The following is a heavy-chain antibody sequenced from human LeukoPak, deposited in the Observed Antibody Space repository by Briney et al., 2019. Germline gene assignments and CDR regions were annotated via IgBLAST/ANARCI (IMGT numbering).Heavy chain of an antibody. CDR2: VSSSSTSI. J-gene: IGHJ6*02. D-gene: IGHD3-3*02. CDR3: AREGHSSPRGYFGVDV. CDR1: GFTFSTYE. Sequence: PGGSLRLSCAASGFTFSTYEMNWVRQAPGKGLEWVSYVSSSSTSIYYADSVKGRFTISRDNAMNSLFLQMNALTAEDTAVYYCAREGHSSPRGYFGVDVWGQGTTVTVSS. V-gene: IGHV3-48*03.